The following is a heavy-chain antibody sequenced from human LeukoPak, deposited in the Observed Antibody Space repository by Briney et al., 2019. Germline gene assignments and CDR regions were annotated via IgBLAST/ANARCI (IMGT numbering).Heavy chain of an antibody. Sequence: SETLSLTCTVSGGSISSGGYYWSWIRQHPGKGLEWIGYIYYSGSTYYNPSLKSRVTISVDTSKNQFSLKLSSVTAADTAVYYCAREFPITMIVWSQGTLVTVSS. CDR2: IYYSGST. J-gene: IGHJ4*02. CDR3: AREFPITMIV. V-gene: IGHV4-31*03. D-gene: IGHD3-22*01. CDR1: GGSISSGGYY.